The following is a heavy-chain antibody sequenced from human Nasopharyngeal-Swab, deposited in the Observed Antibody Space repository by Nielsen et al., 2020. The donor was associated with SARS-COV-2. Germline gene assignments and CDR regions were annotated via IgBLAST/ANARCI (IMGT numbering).Heavy chain of an antibody. CDR3: ARDLGGGYCTTTNCPGS. J-gene: IGHJ1*01. CDR2: TEIGGTT. Sequence: RGSLRLSCAVSGLTVSSTYMSWVRQAPGKGLEWVSVTEIGGTTHYADSVKGRFSISRDSSTNTLYLQMNNVRAEDTAVYYCARDLGGGYCTTTNCPGSWGQGTLVTVSS. D-gene: IGHD2-2*01. V-gene: IGHV3-53*01. CDR1: GLTVSSTY.